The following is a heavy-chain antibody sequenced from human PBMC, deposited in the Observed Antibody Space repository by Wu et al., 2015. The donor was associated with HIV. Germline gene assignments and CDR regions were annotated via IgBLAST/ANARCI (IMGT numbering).Heavy chain of an antibody. V-gene: IGHV1-2*02. CDR2: VNPNSGGT. D-gene: IGHD2-2*01. CDR3: ARALGYCSSSSCYPTPLYFVL. CDR1: GYTFTGYY. Sequence: QVQLVQSGAEVKKPGASVKVSCKASGYTFTGYYIHWVRQAPGQGLEWMGWVNPNSGGTKYAQKFQGRVTMTRDTSISTVYMELSRLRSDDTAVYYCARALGYCSSSSCYPTPLYFVLLGPGNPGHRLL. J-gene: IGHJ4*02.